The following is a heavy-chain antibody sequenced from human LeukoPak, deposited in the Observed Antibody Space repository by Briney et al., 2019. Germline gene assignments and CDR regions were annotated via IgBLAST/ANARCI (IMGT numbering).Heavy chain of an antibody. V-gene: IGHV3-7*01. J-gene: IGHJ4*02. Sequence: GGSLRLSCVASGFTFSSYWMSWVRQAPGKGLEWVANIKQDGSEKYYVDSVKGRFTISRDNAQNSVFLQMNSLRAEDTATYYCARSISGKAYWGQGVLVTVSS. CDR2: IKQDGSEK. CDR1: GFTFSSYW. CDR3: ARSISGKAY. D-gene: IGHD4-23*01.